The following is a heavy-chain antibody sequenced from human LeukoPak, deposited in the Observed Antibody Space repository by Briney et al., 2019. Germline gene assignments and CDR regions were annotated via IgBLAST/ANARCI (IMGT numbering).Heavy chain of an antibody. J-gene: IGHJ4*02. CDR2: INPNSGET. Sequence: ASVKVSCKASGNTFTGYYMHWVRQAPGQGLEWMGWINPNSGETNSAQKFQGRVTMTGDTSISTAYMELRRVTSDDTAVYYCARDRDYSNTERGFDYWGQGTLVTVSS. CDR1: GNTFTGYY. CDR3: ARDRDYSNTERGFDY. D-gene: IGHD4-11*01. V-gene: IGHV1-2*02.